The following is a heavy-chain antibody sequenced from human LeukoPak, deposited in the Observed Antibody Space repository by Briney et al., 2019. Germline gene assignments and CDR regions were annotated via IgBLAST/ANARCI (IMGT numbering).Heavy chain of an antibody. V-gene: IGHV4-34*01. Sequence: SETLSLTCAVYGGSLSGYYCSCIRQPPGKGLEWIGVINHSGSTNYTPSLKSRVTISVDTTKNQSSLKLSSALAADTAVYYCARGASRDSSGWFGYWGQGTLVTVSS. CDR2: INHSGST. CDR1: GGSLSGYY. CDR3: ARGASRDSSGWFGY. D-gene: IGHD6-19*01. J-gene: IGHJ5*01.